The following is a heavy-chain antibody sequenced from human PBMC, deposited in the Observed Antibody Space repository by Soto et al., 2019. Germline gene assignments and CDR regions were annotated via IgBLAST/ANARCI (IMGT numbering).Heavy chain of an antibody. CDR3: ARDGGITTYYYDSSGPYYFDY. V-gene: IGHV3-53*01. D-gene: IGHD3-22*01. J-gene: IGHJ4*02. CDR2: LYTGGSA. CDR1: GFSVTDHY. Sequence: GGSLRLSCAASGFSVTDHYMTWVRQAPGKGLEWVSVLYTGGSAYYGDSVKGRFTISRDNAKNSLYLQMNSLRAEDTAVYYCARDGGITTYYYDSSGPYYFDYWGQGTLVTVSS.